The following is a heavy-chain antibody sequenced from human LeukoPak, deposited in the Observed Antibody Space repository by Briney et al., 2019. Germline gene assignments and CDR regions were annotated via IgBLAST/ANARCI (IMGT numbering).Heavy chain of an antibody. CDR2: ISGSGGST. D-gene: IGHD4-17*01. CDR3: AKDQTTVTPYYFDY. J-gene: IGHJ4*02. CDR1: GYSFTSYW. V-gene: IGHV3-23*01. Sequence: GESLKISCKGSGYSFTSYWIGWVRQAPGKGLEWVSAISGSGGSTYYADSVKGRFTISRDNSKNTLYLQMNSLRAEDTAVYYCAKDQTTVTPYYFDYWGQGTLVTVSS.